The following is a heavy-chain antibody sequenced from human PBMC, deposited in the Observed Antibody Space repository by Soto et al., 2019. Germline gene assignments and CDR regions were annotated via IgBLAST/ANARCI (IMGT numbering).Heavy chain of an antibody. CDR2: ISSSSSYI. Sequence: GGPLRLSCAASGFTFSSYSMNWVRQAPGKGLEGVVSISSSSSYIYNADSVKGRFTISRDNAKNSLYLQMNSLRAEDTAVYYCARDTASTLNFWSGYPTYYYYGIDVWGQGTTVTVS. D-gene: IGHD3-3*01. CDR3: ARDTASTLNFWSGYPTYYYYGIDV. J-gene: IGHJ6*02. V-gene: IGHV3-21*01. CDR1: GFTFSSYS.